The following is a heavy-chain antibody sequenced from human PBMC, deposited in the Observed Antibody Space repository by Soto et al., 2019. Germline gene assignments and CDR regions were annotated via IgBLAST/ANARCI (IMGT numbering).Heavy chain of an antibody. Sequence: ASVKVSCKASGYTFTSYGISWVRQAPGQGLEWMGWISTAHSDIGYAQKFQGRVTMTTDTSTSTAFMEMRSLTSDDTAVYYCARDLAYRREYWGKGTQVPVSS. CDR2: ISTAHSDI. CDR1: GYTFTSYG. D-gene: IGHD3-10*01. V-gene: IGHV1-18*01. J-gene: IGHJ4*02. CDR3: ARDLAYRREY.